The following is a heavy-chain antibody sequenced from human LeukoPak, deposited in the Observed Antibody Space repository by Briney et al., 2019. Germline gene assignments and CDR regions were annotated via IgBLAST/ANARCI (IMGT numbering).Heavy chain of an antibody. D-gene: IGHD2-2*01. Sequence: QPGGSLRLSCAASGFTFSSYAMSWVRQAPGKGLEWVSSISGSGDGTYYADSVKGRFTISRDNSKNTEYLQMNSLRAEDTAVYYCAKDIVVVPAPVGYFDLWGRGTLVTVSS. CDR3: AKDIVVVPAPVGYFDL. CDR2: ISGSGDGT. J-gene: IGHJ2*01. V-gene: IGHV3-23*01. CDR1: GFTFSSYA.